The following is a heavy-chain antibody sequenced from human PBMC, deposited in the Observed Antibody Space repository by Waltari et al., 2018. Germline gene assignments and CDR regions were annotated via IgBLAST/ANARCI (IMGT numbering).Heavy chain of an antibody. CDR2: INPNSGGT. CDR3: ARGGSYIEYLQH. CDR1: GYTFTGYY. V-gene: IGHV1-2*02. Sequence: QVQLVQSGAAVTKPGASVKVSCKTSGYTFTGYYRHWVRQAPGQGLEWMGWINPNSGGTNYAQKFQGRVTLTRDTSISTVYMELSRLRSDDTAIYYCARGGSYIEYLQHWGQGTLVTVSS. J-gene: IGHJ1*01. D-gene: IGHD1-26*01.